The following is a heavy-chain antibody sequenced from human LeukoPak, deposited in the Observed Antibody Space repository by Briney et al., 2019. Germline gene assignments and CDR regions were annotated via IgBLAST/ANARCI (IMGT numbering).Heavy chain of an antibody. CDR3: ASLAAAGDGWIDP. CDR2: ISSSSTYI. J-gene: IGHJ5*02. CDR1: GFTFSTYS. D-gene: IGHD6-13*01. V-gene: IGHV3-21*01. Sequence: PGGSLRLSCAASGFTFSTYSMDWVRQAPGKGLEWVSSISSSSTYIYYADSVEGRFTISRDNAKNSLYLQMNSLRAEDTAVYYCASLAAAGDGWIDPWGQGTMVTVSS.